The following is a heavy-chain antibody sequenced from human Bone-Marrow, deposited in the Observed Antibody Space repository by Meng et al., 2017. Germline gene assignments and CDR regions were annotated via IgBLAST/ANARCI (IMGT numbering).Heavy chain of an antibody. CDR3: ARDERAHGSGSYEDY. J-gene: IGHJ4*02. CDR2: IIPILGIA. D-gene: IGHD3-10*01. CDR1: GYTFTSYY. Sequence: SVKVSCKASGYTFTSYYMHWVRQAPGQGLEWMGRIIPILGIANYAQKFQGRVTITADKSTSTAYMELSSLRSEDTAVYYCARDERAHGSGSYEDYWGQGTLVTVSS. V-gene: IGHV1-69*04.